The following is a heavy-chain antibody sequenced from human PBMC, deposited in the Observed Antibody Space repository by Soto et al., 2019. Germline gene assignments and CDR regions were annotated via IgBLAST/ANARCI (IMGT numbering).Heavy chain of an antibody. Sequence: QVQLVESGGGVVQPGRSLRLSCAASRLTFRTYGMHWVRQAPGKGLEWVAVISSDGSNRYYGGSVRGRFTISRDNYSDTLYLQINSLRAEDTAVYYCATAVAGNEGYFQHWGQGTLLTVSS. J-gene: IGHJ1*01. V-gene: IGHV3-33*01. D-gene: IGHD6-19*01. CDR1: RLTFRTYG. CDR2: ISSDGSNR. CDR3: ATAVAGNEGYFQH.